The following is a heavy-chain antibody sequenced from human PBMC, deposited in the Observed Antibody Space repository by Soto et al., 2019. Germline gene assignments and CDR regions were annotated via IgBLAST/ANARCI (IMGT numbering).Heavy chain of an antibody. J-gene: IGHJ4*02. V-gene: IGHV3-30*18. CDR2: ISYDGSNK. CDR1: GFTFSSYG. Sequence: HPGGSLRLSCAASGFTFSSYGMHWVRQAPGKGLEWVAVISYDGSNKYYADSVKGRFTIPSDNSKNTLYLQMNSLRAEDTAVYYCAKDLRGLLDYWGQGTLVTVSS. CDR3: AKDLRGLLDY. D-gene: IGHD3-10*01.